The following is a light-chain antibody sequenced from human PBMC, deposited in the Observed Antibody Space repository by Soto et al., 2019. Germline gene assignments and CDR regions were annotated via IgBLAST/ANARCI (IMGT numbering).Light chain of an antibody. V-gene: IGKV3-20*01. CDR1: QSVGSSY. CDR3: QQYINSSWT. Sequence: EVVLTQSPGTLSLSPGERATLSCGASQSVGSSYLAWYQQKPGQAPRLLIYGASTRANSIPDRFSGSGSGTDYTLTISRLEPEDFAVYYCQQYINSSWTFGQGTKVEI. CDR2: GAS. J-gene: IGKJ1*01.